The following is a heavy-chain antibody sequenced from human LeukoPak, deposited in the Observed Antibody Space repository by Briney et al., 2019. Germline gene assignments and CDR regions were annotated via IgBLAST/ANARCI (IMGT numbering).Heavy chain of an antibody. CDR1: GFTFSSYW. Sequence: PGGSLRLSCAASGFTFSSYWMSWVRQAPGKGLEWVANIKQDGSEKYYVDSVKGRFTISRDNAKNSLYLQMNSLRAEDTAVYYCARVKDYGDYGHFDYWGQGTLVTVSS. J-gene: IGHJ4*02. V-gene: IGHV3-7*01. CDR3: ARVKDYGDYGHFDY. CDR2: IKQDGSEK. D-gene: IGHD4-17*01.